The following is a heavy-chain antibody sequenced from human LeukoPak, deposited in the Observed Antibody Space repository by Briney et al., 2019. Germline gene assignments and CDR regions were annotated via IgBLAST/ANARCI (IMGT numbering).Heavy chain of an antibody. J-gene: IGHJ3*02. V-gene: IGHV1-69*13. CDR1: GGTFSSYA. D-gene: IGHD6-13*01. CDR2: IIPIFGTA. CDR3: ARGHGVAAAVGAFDI. Sequence: ASVKVSCKASGGTFSSYAISWVRQAPGQGLERMGGIIPIFGTANYAQKFQGRVTITADESTSTAYMELRSLRSDDTAVYYCARGHGVAAAVGAFDIWGQGTMVTVSS.